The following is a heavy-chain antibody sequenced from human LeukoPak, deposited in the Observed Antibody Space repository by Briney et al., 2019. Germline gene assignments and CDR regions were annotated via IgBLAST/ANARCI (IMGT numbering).Heavy chain of an antibody. CDR3: AREENSSGWYACAFDI. Sequence: ASVKVSCKASGYTFTGYYMHWVRQAPGQGLEWMGWINPNSGGINYAQKFQGRVTMTRDTSISTAYMELSRTRSADTAVYYCAREENSSGWYACAFDIWGQGTMVTVSS. V-gene: IGHV1-2*02. D-gene: IGHD6-19*01. CDR1: GYTFTGYY. CDR2: INPNSGGI. J-gene: IGHJ3*02.